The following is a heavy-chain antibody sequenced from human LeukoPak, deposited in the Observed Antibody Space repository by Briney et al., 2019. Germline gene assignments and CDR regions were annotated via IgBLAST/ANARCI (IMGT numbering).Heavy chain of an antibody. Sequence: GGSLRLSCAASKSTFSSFAITWVRQAPGKGLEWVSSISGSGHSTYYADSVRGRFTISRDNSKNTLYLQMNSLRAEDTAVYYCAKDPNGDYVGAFDMWGPGTMVAVSS. J-gene: IGHJ3*02. D-gene: IGHD4-17*01. V-gene: IGHV3-23*01. CDR2: ISGSGHST. CDR1: KSTFSSFA. CDR3: AKDPNGDYVGAFDM.